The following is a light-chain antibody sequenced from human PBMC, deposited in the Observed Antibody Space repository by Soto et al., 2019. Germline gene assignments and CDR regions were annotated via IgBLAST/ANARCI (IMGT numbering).Light chain of an antibody. V-gene: IGKV1-5*01. Sequence: DIQMTQAPSTLSASGGERVTITFRASQSISSWLAWYQQKPGKAPKLLISDASTLESGVPSRCSGSGSGTDFTLTISSLQPDDFATYYCQQYSSYYTFGQGTKLEIK. CDR1: QSISSW. J-gene: IGKJ2*01. CDR3: QQYSSYYT. CDR2: DAS.